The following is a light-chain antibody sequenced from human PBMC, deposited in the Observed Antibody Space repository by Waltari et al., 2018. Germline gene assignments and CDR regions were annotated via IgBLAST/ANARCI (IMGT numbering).Light chain of an antibody. CDR3: ASWDDSHYV. Sequence: QSVLTQPPSASGTPAQRVTISCSGSYSNLGSNSLYWYQQLPGTAPKLLSYRNNQRPSGVPDRFSGSKYGTTASLAISGLRSEDEAIYYCASWDDSHYVFGTGTKVTVL. J-gene: IGLJ1*01. V-gene: IGLV1-47*01. CDR1: YSNLGSNS. CDR2: RNN.